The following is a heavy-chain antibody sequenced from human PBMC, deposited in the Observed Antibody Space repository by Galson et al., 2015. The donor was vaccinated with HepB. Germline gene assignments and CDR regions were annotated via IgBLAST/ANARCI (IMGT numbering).Heavy chain of an antibody. CDR1: VFTFTTSW. J-gene: IGHJ4*02. CDR3: ARTWGSFDY. Sequence: SLRLSCAASVFTFTTSWMHWVRQAPGKGLVWVSRINSDGSSTSYADSVKGRFTISRDNAKNTLYLQMNSLRAEDTAVYYCARTWGSFDYWGQGTLVTVSS. V-gene: IGHV3-74*01. CDR2: INSDGSST. D-gene: IGHD3-16*01.